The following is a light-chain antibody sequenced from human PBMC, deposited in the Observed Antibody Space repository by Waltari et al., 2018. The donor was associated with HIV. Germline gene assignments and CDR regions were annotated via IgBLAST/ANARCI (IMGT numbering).Light chain of an antibody. CDR3: AAWADVLRAWV. Sequence: QSVCTQPHSVSRSRGQWVTISCSGTNPHVEITYVYWYQHLPGAAPQLLIFANDQRPLGVPDRFSGCKSDTSASLAISGLRSEDEADYYCAAWADVLRAWVFGGGTKLSVL. CDR2: AND. J-gene: IGLJ3*02. V-gene: IGLV1-47*01. CDR1: NPHVEITY.